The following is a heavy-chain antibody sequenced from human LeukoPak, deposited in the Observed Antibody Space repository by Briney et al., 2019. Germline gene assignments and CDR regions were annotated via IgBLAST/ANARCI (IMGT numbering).Heavy chain of an antibody. J-gene: IGHJ4*01. D-gene: IGHD3-22*01. V-gene: IGHV4-39*07. CDR1: GGSISSSSYY. Sequence: SETLSLTCTVSGGSISSSSYYWGWIRQPPGKGLEWIGSIYYSGSTYYNPSLKSRVTISVDTSKNQFSLKLSSVTAADTAVYYCARYSSYYDSSGYYLGKFDYWGQGTLVTVSS. CDR3: ARYSSYYDSSGYYLGKFDY. CDR2: IYYSGST.